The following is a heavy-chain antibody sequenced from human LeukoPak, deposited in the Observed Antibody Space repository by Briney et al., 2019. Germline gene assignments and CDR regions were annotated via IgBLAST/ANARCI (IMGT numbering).Heavy chain of an antibody. J-gene: IGHJ4*02. CDR2: ISGSGGST. V-gene: IGHV3-23*01. D-gene: IGHD3-10*01. Sequence: GGSLRLSCAASGFTFSSYAMSWVRQAPVKGLEWVSAISGSGGSTYYADSVKGRFTISRDNSKNTLYLQMNSLRAEDTAVYYCAKDGDHYGSGSYITYYVDYWGQGTLVTVSS. CDR1: GFTFSSYA. CDR3: AKDGDHYGSGSYITYYVDY.